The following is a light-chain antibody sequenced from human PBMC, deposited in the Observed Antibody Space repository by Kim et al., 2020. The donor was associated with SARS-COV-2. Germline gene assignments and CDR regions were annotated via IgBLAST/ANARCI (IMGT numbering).Light chain of an antibody. J-gene: IGLJ3*02. Sequence: SLTCTLRSGINVGTYTIYWYQQKPGSPPQYLLSYKSDSDKQQGSGVPSRFSGSKDASANAGILVISGLQSEDEADYYCMIWRSAWVFGGGTQLTVL. CDR2: YKSDSDK. V-gene: IGLV5-45*02. CDR3: MIWRSAWV. CDR1: SGINVGTYT.